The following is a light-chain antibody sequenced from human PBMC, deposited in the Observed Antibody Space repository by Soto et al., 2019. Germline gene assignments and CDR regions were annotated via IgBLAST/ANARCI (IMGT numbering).Light chain of an antibody. CDR3: CSYAGTRTYV. CDR1: TSDVGSYNL. J-gene: IGLJ1*01. CDR2: AGS. Sequence: QSVLTQPASVSGSPGQSITISCTGTTSDVGSYNLVSWYQQHPGTAPKLIIYAGSERPSGVSNRFSGSKSGNTASLTISGLQVEDEADYYCCSYAGTRTYVFGTGTKVTVL. V-gene: IGLV2-23*01.